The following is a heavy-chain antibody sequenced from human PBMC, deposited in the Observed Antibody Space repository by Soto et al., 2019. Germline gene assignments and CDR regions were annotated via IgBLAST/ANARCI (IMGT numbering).Heavy chain of an antibody. V-gene: IGHV1-2*02. CDR2: INPNSGGT. D-gene: IGHD3-3*01. Sequence: ASVKVSCKASGYTFTGYYTHWVRQAPGPGLAWMGWINPNSGGTNYAQKFQGRVTMTRDTSISTAYMELSSRRADYTAVYYLAGDSRRYYDFWSGWDVCGQGSTVTVCS. CDR3: AGDSRRYYDFWSGWDV. J-gene: IGHJ6*02. CDR1: GYTFTGYY.